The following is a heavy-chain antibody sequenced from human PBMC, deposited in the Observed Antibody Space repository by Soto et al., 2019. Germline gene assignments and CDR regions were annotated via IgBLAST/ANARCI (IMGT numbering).Heavy chain of an antibody. CDR3: ARDGTLYDSSAYYYLY. D-gene: IGHD3-22*01. V-gene: IGHV1-69*01. Sequence: QVQLVQSGAEVKKPGSSVKVSCKASGGTFSRYTITRVRQAPGQGLEWMGGITPMFGTPNYAQKFQGRVTITADESTSTAYMELSSLRSEDTAMYYCARDGTLYDSSAYYYLYWGQGTLVTVSS. CDR2: ITPMFGTP. J-gene: IGHJ4*02. CDR1: GGTFSRYT.